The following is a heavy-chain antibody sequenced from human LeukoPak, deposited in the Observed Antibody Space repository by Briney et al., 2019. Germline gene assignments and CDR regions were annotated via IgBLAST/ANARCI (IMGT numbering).Heavy chain of an antibody. V-gene: IGHV4-59*08. CDR1: GGSISTYY. CDR3: ARRFGSGNYLFAFDI. D-gene: IGHD1-26*01. CDR2: IYYSGST. Sequence: SETLSLTCTVSGGSISTYYWSWIRQPPGKGPEWIGYIYYSGSTNYNPSLKSRVTISVDTSKNQFSLKLSSVTAADTAVYYCARRFGSGNYLFAFDIWGQGTMVTVSS. J-gene: IGHJ3*02.